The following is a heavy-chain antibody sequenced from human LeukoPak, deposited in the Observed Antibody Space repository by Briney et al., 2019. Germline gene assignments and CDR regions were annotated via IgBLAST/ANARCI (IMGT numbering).Heavy chain of an antibody. Sequence: SETLSLTCTVSGGSISSYYWSWIRQPPGKGLEWIGYIYYSGSTNYNPSLKSRVTISVDTSKNQFSLKLSSVTAADTAVYYCARWLQPPRYFDYWGQGTLVTVSS. D-gene: IGHD5-24*01. J-gene: IGHJ4*02. CDR1: GGSISSYY. CDR3: ARWLQPPRYFDY. V-gene: IGHV4-59*01. CDR2: IYYSGST.